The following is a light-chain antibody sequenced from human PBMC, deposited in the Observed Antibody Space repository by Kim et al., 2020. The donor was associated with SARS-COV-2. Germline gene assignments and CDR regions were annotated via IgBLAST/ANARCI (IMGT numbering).Light chain of an antibody. Sequence: QTVLTQPPSGSGAPGQRVTISCTGSSPNIGAGYDVHWYQQLPGTAPKLIIYGNSNRPSGVPDRFSGSKSGTSASLAITGLQAEDEADYYCQSYDSSLSGYVFGTGTKVTVL. J-gene: IGLJ1*01. V-gene: IGLV1-40*01. CDR3: QSYDSSLSGYV. CDR2: GNS. CDR1: SPNIGAGYD.